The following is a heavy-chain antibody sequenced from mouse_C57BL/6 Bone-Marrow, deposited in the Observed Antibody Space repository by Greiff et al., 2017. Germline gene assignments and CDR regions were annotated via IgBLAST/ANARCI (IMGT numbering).Heavy chain of an antibody. CDR1: GFTFSDAW. CDR3: TRSYSNYEREMDY. J-gene: IGHJ4*01. CDR2: IRNKANNHAT. D-gene: IGHD2-5*01. Sequence: EVQRVESGGGLVQPGGSMKLSCAASGFTFSDAWMDWVRQSPEKGLEWVAEIRNKANNHATYYAESVKGRFTISRDDSKSSVYLQMNSLRAEDTGIYYCTRSYSNYEREMDYWGQGTSVTVSS. V-gene: IGHV6-6*01.